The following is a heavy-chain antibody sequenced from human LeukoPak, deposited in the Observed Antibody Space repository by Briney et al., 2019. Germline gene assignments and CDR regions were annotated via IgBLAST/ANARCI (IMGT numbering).Heavy chain of an antibody. CDR3: ARGSVGYCSSTSCYVVYYMDV. V-gene: IGHV1-8*01. D-gene: IGHD2-2*01. CDR2: MNPNSGNT. J-gene: IGHJ6*03. CDR1: GYTFTSYD. Sequence: ASVKVSCKASGYTFTSYDINWVRQATGQGHEWMGWMNPNSGNTGYAQKFHGRVSMTRTTSISTAYMELSSLRSEDTAVYYCARGSVGYCSSTSCYVVYYMDVWGKGTTVTVSS.